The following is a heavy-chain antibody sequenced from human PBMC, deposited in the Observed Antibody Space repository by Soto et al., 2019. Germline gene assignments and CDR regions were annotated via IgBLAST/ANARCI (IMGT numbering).Heavy chain of an antibody. Sequence: QVQLVQSGAEVKKPGSSVKVSCKASGGTFSSYTISWVRQAPGQGLEWMGRIIPILNLANYAQKFQDRVTITADKSTNTAYMELSSLRSDDTAVYYCARDYGGNPAGSRFDPWGQGTLVTVSS. CDR1: GGTFSSYT. CDR2: IIPILNLA. V-gene: IGHV1-69*08. CDR3: ARDYGGNPAGSRFDP. D-gene: IGHD3-10*01. J-gene: IGHJ5*02.